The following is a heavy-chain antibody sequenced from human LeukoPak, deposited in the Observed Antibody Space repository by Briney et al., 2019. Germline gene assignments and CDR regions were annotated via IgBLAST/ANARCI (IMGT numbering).Heavy chain of an antibody. CDR2: IYYSGSS. D-gene: IGHD3-22*01. V-gene: IGHV4-39*01. CDR3: ARLRWLLHFPESGYFES. Sequence: SETLSLTCDVSGDTSVGSNFYWGWIRQPPGKGLEWIGTIYYSGSSYYNPSLKGRVTMSVDTSKNQFSLSLRSVTAPDTAVYYCARLRWLLHFPESGYFESWGQGILVAVSS. CDR1: GDTSVGSNFY. J-gene: IGHJ4*02.